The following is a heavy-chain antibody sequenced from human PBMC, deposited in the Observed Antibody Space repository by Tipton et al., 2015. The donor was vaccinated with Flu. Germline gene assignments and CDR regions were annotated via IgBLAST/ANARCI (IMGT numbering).Heavy chain of an antibody. CDR1: GFTFSNYA. CDR3: AKVNSVKNYYDF. J-gene: IGHJ4*02. Sequence: SLRLSCAASGFTFSNYAVNWVRQAPGKGLEWVSAISPSGDLTLHADFVKGRFIISRDNSKSTVYLQIYSLRSEDTAVYYCAKVNSVKNYYDFWGQGTLVTVSS. V-gene: IGHV3-23*01. D-gene: IGHD4-17*01. CDR2: ISPSGDLT.